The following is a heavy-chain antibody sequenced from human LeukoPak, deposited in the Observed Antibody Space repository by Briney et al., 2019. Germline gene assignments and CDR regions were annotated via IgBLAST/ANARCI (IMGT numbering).Heavy chain of an antibody. CDR3: ARDVYSSSSFWFDP. J-gene: IGHJ5*02. D-gene: IGHD6-6*01. V-gene: IGHV3-23*01. CDR2: ISGSGGST. Sequence: GGTLRLSCAASGFTFSSYGMSWVRQAPGKGLEWVSAISGSGGSTYYADSVKGRFTISRDNSKNTLYLQMNSLRAEDTAVYYCARDVYSSSSFWFDPWGQGTLVTVSS. CDR1: GFTFSSYG.